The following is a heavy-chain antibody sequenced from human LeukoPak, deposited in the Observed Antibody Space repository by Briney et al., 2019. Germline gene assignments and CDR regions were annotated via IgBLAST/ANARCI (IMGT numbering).Heavy chain of an antibody. D-gene: IGHD4-17*01. V-gene: IGHV4-30-4*01. CDR1: GGSISSGDYS. J-gene: IGHJ4*02. CDR2: IYYSGST. Sequence: SETLSLTCTVSGGSISSGDYSWSWLRQPPGQGLEWIGYIYYSGSTYYNPSLKSRVTISVDTSKNQFSLKLSSVTAADTAVYYCARGGLRSKTDYWGQGTLVTVSS. CDR3: ARGGLRSKTDY.